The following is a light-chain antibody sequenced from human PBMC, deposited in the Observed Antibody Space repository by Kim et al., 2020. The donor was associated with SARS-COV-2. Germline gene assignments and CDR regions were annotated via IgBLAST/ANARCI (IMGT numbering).Light chain of an antibody. CDR1: SRDVGGYNY. Sequence: GQSVTISCTGTSRDVGGYNYVSWYQQHPGKAPKLMIYEVSKRPSGVPDRFSGYKSGNTASLTVSGLQAEDEADYYCISYAGSNNVVFGGGTQLTVL. V-gene: IGLV2-8*01. J-gene: IGLJ2*01. CDR2: EVS. CDR3: ISYAGSNNVV.